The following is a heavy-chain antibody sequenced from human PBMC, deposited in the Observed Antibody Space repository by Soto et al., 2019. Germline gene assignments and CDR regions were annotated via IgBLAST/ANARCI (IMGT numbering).Heavy chain of an antibody. CDR2: INGGGIST. V-gene: IGHV3-23*01. D-gene: IGHD3-22*01. CDR3: AKGRYYYDSSGYYAPGAFDI. Sequence: GGSLRLSCAASGFTFRNYAMSWVRQTPEKGLEWVSAINGGGISTYYADSVKGRFTISRDNSKNTLYLQMNSLRAEDTAVYYCAKGRYYYDSSGYYAPGAFDIWGQGTMVTVSS. CDR1: GFTFRNYA. J-gene: IGHJ3*02.